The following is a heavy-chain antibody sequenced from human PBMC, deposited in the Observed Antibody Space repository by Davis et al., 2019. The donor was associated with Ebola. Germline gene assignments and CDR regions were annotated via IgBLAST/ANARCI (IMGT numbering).Heavy chain of an antibody. D-gene: IGHD5-24*01. J-gene: IGHJ4*02. CDR1: GGSFSGYY. Sequence: SETLSLTCAVYGGSFSGYYWSWIRQPPGKGLEWIGEINHSGSTNYNPSLKSRVTISVDTSKNQFSLKLSSVTAADTAVYYCASRGRWLQTYFDYWGQGTLVTVSS. CDR2: INHSGST. V-gene: IGHV4-34*01. CDR3: ASRGRWLQTYFDY.